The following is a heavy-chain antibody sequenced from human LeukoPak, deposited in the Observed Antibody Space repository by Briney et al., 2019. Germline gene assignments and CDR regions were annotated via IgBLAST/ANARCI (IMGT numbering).Heavy chain of an antibody. CDR3: ARDQQSGWSDY. Sequence: TGGSLRLSCAASGFTVSSNYMSWVRQAPGKGLEWVSVIYSSGTTYYADSVKGRFTTSRVNSKDTLYLQMNSLRAEDTAVYYCARDQQSGWSDYWGQGTLVTVSS. J-gene: IGHJ4*02. D-gene: IGHD6-19*01. V-gene: IGHV3-53*01. CDR1: GFTVSSNY. CDR2: IYSSGTT.